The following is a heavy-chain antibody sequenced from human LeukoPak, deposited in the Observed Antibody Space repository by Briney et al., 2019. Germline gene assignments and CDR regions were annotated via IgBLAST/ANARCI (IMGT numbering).Heavy chain of an antibody. V-gene: IGHV5-51*01. CDR1: GYSFTSYW. D-gene: IGHD6-19*01. Sequence: GESLQISCKGSGYSFTSYWIGWVRQMPGKGLEWMGIIYPGDSDTRYSPSFQGQVTISADQSISTAYLQWSSLKASDTAMYYCARQRQWLVDDWYFDLWGRGTLVTVSS. CDR3: ARQRQWLVDDWYFDL. CDR2: IYPGDSDT. J-gene: IGHJ2*01.